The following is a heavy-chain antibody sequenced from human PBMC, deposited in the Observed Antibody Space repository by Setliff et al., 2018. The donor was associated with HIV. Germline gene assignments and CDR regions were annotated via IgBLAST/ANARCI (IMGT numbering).Heavy chain of an antibody. J-gene: IGHJ3*02. Sequence: VKVSCKASGGTFSNYAFSWVRQAPGQGLEWMGGLIPIVDITKSTQKFRDRVTFTADESTKTAQMELSGLTFEDTAVYYCAKGPNFEDAFDIWGQGTVVTVS. CDR1: GGTFSNYA. CDR2: LIPIVDIT. V-gene: IGHV1-69*01. CDR3: AKGPNFEDAFDI. D-gene: IGHD2-8*01.